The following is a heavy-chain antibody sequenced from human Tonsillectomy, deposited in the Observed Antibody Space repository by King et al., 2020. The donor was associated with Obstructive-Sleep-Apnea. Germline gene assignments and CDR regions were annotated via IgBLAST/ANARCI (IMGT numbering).Heavy chain of an antibody. CDR2: IYYSGST. CDR3: AGIDILTCYTFQH. V-gene: IGHV4-39*01. Sequence: QLQESGPGLVKPSETLSLTCTVSGGSISSSSYYWGWIRQPPGKGLEWIGSIYYSGSTYYNPSLKSRVTISVDTSKNQFSLKLSSVTAADTAVYYCAGIDILTCYTFQHWGQGTLVTVSS. D-gene: IGHD3-9*01. J-gene: IGHJ1*01. CDR1: GGSISSSSYY.